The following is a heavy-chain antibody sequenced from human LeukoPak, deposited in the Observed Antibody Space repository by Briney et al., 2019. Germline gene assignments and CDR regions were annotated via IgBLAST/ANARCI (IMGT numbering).Heavy chain of an antibody. Sequence: PGGSLRLSCAASGFTFSSYWMHWVRQAPGKGLVWVSRINSDGSSTSYADSVKGRFTISRDNAKNSLYLQMNSLRAEDTAVYYCARVREIVVVTENYYYMDVWGKGTTVTVSS. CDR1: GFTFSSYW. J-gene: IGHJ6*03. CDR3: ARVREIVVVTENYYYMDV. D-gene: IGHD2-21*02. V-gene: IGHV3-74*01. CDR2: INSDGSST.